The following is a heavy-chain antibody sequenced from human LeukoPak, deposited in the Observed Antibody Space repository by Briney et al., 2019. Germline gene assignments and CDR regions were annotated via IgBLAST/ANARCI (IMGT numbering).Heavy chain of an antibody. CDR2: ISYDGSNK. D-gene: IGHD1-14*01. J-gene: IGHJ4*02. Sequence: GRSLRLSCAASGSTFSSYGMPWVRQAPGKGLEWVAVISYDGSNKYYADSVKGRFTISRDNSKNTLYLQMNSLRAEDTAVYYCAKEPDDKEYYFDYWGQGTLVTVSS. CDR1: GSTFSSYG. V-gene: IGHV3-30*18. CDR3: AKEPDDKEYYFDY.